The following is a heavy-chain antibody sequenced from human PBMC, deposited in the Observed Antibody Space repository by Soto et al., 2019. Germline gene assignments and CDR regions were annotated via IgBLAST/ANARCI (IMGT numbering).Heavy chain of an antibody. CDR1: AYTFTGYY. J-gene: IGHJ4*02. CDR3: ARMYDSSGYYSF. V-gene: IGHV1-2*02. D-gene: IGHD3-22*01. Sequence: SAEVSFKASAYTFTGYYMHWVRQAPGQGLEWMGWINPNSGGTNYAQKFQGRVTMTRDTSISKAYMELSRLRSDDTAVYYCARMYDSSGYYSFWGQGTLVTVYS. CDR2: INPNSGGT.